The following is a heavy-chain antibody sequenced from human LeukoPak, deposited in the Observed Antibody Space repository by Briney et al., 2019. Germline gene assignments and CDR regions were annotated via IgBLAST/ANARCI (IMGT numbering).Heavy chain of an antibody. J-gene: IGHJ4*02. CDR3: VTEYYGAYNY. D-gene: IGHD4-17*01. CDR1: GFGFSDAW. V-gene: IGHV3-15*05. Sequence: GGSLRLSCSASGFGFSDAWMSWVRQAPGKGLEWVGHIKSKTAGGTTDFTELVKGRFSISRDDSKDTVSLEMNSLKTEDTAVYFCVTEYYGAYNYWGRGTLVTVSS. CDR2: IKSKTAGGTT.